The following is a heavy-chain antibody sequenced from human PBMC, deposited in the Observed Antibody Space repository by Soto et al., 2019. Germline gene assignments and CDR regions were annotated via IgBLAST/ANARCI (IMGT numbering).Heavy chain of an antibody. CDR3: ARSPGRNPYDFWSGYYPAFPGLYGMDV. D-gene: IGHD3-3*01. V-gene: IGHV4-31*03. CDR1: GGSISSGGYY. Sequence: SETLSLTYTVSGGSISSGGYYWSWIRQHPGKGLEWIGYIYYSGSTYYNPSLKSRVTISVDTSKNQFSLKLSSVTAADTAVYYCARSPGRNPYDFWSGYYPAFPGLYGMDVWGQGTTVTVSS. J-gene: IGHJ6*02. CDR2: IYYSGST.